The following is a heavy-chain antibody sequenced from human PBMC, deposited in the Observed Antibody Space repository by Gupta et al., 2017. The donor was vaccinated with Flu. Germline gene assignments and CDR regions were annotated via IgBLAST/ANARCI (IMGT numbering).Heavy chain of an antibody. CDR2: IYYSGAT. CDR1: GASISRGGNY. CDR3: ASLYCEIDCYDY. D-gene: IGHD2-21*01. V-gene: IGHV4-31*03. J-gene: IGHJ4*02. Sequence: QVQLQESGPGLVKPSQTLSLTCTVSGASISRGGNYWTWIRQHPWKGLEWIGYIYYSGATYYNPSLRTRVTISRDTSKNQFSLKLSSVTAADTAVYFCASLYCEIDCYDYWGQGTLVTVSS.